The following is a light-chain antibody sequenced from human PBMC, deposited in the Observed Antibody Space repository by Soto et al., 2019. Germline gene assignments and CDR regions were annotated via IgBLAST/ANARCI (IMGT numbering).Light chain of an antibody. Sequence: IVLTQSPATLSLSPGERAPLSCTASQSVSSSYLAWYQQKPGQAPRLLIYGASSRATGIPDRFSGSGSGTDFTLTISRLEPEDFAVYYCQKYGSSPWKCGQGNKGDIK. V-gene: IGKV3-20*01. J-gene: IGKJ1*01. CDR2: GAS. CDR1: QSVSSSY. CDR3: QKYGSSPWK.